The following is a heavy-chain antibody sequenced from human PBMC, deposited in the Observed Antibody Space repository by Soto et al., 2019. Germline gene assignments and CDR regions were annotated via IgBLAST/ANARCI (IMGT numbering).Heavy chain of an antibody. V-gene: IGHV3-21*01. D-gene: IGHD2-15*01. CDR2: ISSSASHI. CDR3: ARGYTGYCSGGTCYWFDP. Sequence: GGSLRLSCAAAGFSFSSYSMNWVRQAPGKGLEWVSSISSSASHINYADSVKGRFTISRDNAKKSLYLQMNSLRAEDTAVYYCARGYTGYCSGGTCYWFDPWGQGTLVTVSS. CDR1: GFSFSSYS. J-gene: IGHJ5*02.